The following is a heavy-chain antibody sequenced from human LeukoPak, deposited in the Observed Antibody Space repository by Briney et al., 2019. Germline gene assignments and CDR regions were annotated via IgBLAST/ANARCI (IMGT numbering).Heavy chain of an antibody. CDR3: AAVTLYYYGMDV. J-gene: IGHJ6*02. CDR1: GFSFRFYA. Sequence: PGGSLRLSCSASGFSFRFYAMHWVRQAPGKGLEWVAVISYDGSNKYYADSVKGRFTISRDNSKNTLYLQMNSLRAEDTAVYYCAAVTLYYYGMDVWGQGTTVTVSS. D-gene: IGHD4-17*01. CDR2: ISYDGSNK. V-gene: IGHV3-30-3*01.